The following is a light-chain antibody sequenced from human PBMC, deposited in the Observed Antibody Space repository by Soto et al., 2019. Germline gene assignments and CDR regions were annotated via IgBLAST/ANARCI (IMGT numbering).Light chain of an antibody. CDR2: DAS. CDR3: QQYGDWPPDT. J-gene: IGKJ2*01. V-gene: IGKV3-15*01. CDR1: QSVSRN. Sequence: EIVMTQSPATLSVSPGERATLSCRASQSVSRNLAAYQQKPGHPPRLLIYDASTRATGVPASFGGSRYGTECTLTIIGRQSEDFAVYYCQQYGDWPPDTFGQGTKVEI.